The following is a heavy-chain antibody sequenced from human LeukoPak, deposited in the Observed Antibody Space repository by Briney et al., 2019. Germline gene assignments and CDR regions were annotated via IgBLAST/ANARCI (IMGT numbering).Heavy chain of an antibody. J-gene: IGHJ3*02. D-gene: IGHD1-26*01. CDR3: AKDLSGSSDFSLIFDI. Sequence: PGGSLRLSCAASGFTFDDYAMHWVRQAPGKGLEWVSLIRGDDTTYYAASVKGRFTISRDNSKNSLYLQMISLRTEDTALYYCAKDLSGSSDFSLIFDIWGQGTMVTVSS. CDR1: GFTFDDYA. V-gene: IGHV3-43*02. CDR2: IRGDDTT.